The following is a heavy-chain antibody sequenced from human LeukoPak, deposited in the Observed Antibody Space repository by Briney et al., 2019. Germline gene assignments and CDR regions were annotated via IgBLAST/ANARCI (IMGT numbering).Heavy chain of an antibody. CDR3: ARLVPPGWFDP. CDR2: IYYSGST. D-gene: IGHD6-6*01. Sequence: PSETLSLTCSGGSISSSSYYWGWIRQPPGKGLEWIANIYYSGSTYLKPSLKSRLTISIDTSKNQFSLKLTSVTAADTAVYYCARLVPPGWFDPWGQGTLVTVSS. J-gene: IGHJ5*02. V-gene: IGHV4-39*01. CDR1: GGSISSSSYY.